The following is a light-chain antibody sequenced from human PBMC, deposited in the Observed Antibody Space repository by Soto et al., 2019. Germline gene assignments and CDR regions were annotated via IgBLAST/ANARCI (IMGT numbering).Light chain of an antibody. V-gene: IGKV3-20*01. Sequence: EIVLTQSPGTLSLSPGERATLSCRASQSLSSSYLAWYQQKPGQAPRLLIYGASSRATGIPDRFSGGGSGTAFTLTISRLEPEGSAVYDCQQFGSSPQTFGQGTKVEI. CDR1: QSLSSSY. CDR3: QQFGSSPQT. CDR2: GAS. J-gene: IGKJ1*01.